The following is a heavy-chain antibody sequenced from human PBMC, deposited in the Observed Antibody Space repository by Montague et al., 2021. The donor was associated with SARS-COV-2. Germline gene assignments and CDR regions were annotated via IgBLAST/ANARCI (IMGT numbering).Heavy chain of an antibody. J-gene: IGHJ4*02. D-gene: IGHD6-13*01. V-gene: IGHV4-4*07. CDR2: IYPSGGIFXXGRT. CDR1: GGSISGYF. Sequence: SETLSLTCSVSGGSISGYFWSWIRQPAGKGLEWIGRIYPSGGIFXXGRTNYHPSLKSRVTVSIGTSRNQFSLSLNSVTAADTAVYFCAIDSDFSSWHEAEDYFDYWGQGILVAVSS. CDR3: AIDSDFSSWHEAEDYFDY.